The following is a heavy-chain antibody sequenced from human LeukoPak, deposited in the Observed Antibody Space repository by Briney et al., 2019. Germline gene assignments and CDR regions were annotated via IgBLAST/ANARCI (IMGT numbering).Heavy chain of an antibody. CDR1: GFTFSSYE. CDR2: ISSSSSTI. J-gene: IGHJ3*02. D-gene: IGHD3-22*01. CDR3: AKDLPVIVVVAEYSAEFDI. Sequence: PGGSLRLSCAASGFTFSSYEMNWVRQAPGKGLEWVSYISSSSSTIYYADSVKGRFTISRDNAKNSLYLQMNSLRAEDTAVYYCAKDLPVIVVVAEYSAEFDIWGQGTMVTVSS. V-gene: IGHV3-48*03.